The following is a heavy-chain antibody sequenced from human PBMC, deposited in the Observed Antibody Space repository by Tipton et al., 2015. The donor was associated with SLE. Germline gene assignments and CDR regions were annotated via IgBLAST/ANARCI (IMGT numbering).Heavy chain of an antibody. D-gene: IGHD3-16*01. Sequence: TLSLTCTVSGGSISSGGYSWSWIRQPPGKGLEWIGYIYHSGSTYYNPSLKSRVTISVDTSKNQFSLKLSSVTAADTAVYYCARDGGSVPFDYWGQGTLVTVSS. V-gene: IGHV4-30-2*01. J-gene: IGHJ4*02. CDR3: ARDGGSVPFDY. CDR1: GGSISSGGYS. CDR2: IYHSGST.